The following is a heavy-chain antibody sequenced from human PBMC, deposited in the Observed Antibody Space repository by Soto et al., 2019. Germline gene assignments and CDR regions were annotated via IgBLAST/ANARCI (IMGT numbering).Heavy chain of an antibody. CDR1: VYTFTSYG. CDR3: ARDLTMTTVTTRDY. CDR2: ISAYNGNT. Sequence: ASVKVSCKASVYTFTSYGISWVRQAPGQGLEWMGWISAYNGNTNYAQKLQGRVTMTTDTSTSTAYMELRRLRPDDTAVYYCARDLTMTTVTTRDYWGQGTMVTVS. D-gene: IGHD4-17*01. V-gene: IGHV1-18*01. J-gene: IGHJ4*02.